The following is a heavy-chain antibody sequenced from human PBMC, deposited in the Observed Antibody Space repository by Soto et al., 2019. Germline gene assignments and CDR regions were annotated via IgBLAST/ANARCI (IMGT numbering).Heavy chain of an antibody. CDR1: GYTFTSYA. CDR2: INAGNGNT. V-gene: IGHV1-3*01. J-gene: IGHJ5*02. CDR3: SRDPLGAREFWCDP. D-gene: IGHD1-26*01. Sequence: QVQLVQSGAEVKKPGASVKVSCKASGYTFTSYAMHWVRQAPGQRLEWMGWINAGNGNTKYSQKFQGRVTITRDTSASTAYMELRSLRSEDTAVYYCSRDPLGAREFWCDPWGQGTLVTVSS.